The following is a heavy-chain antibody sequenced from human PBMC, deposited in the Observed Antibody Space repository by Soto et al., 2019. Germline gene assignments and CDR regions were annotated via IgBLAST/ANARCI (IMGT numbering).Heavy chain of an antibody. CDR2: IIPILGIA. D-gene: IGHD1-20*01. CDR3: ARDIITGTPHYYYYYMDV. J-gene: IGHJ6*03. CDR1: GGTFSSYT. Sequence: ASVKVSCKASGGTFSSYTISWVRQAPGQGLEWMGRIIPILGIANYAQKFQGRVTITADKSTSTAYMELSSLRSEDTAVFYFARDIITGTPHYYYYYMDVWGKGTTVTVSS. V-gene: IGHV1-69*02.